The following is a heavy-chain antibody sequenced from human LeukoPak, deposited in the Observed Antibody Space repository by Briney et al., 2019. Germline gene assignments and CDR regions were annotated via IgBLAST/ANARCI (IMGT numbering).Heavy chain of an antibody. CDR2: ISGSGGST. V-gene: IGHV3-23*01. CDR1: GFTFSSYA. CDR3: AKRETVWGSYHLDY. D-gene: IGHD3-16*02. Sequence: PGGSLRLSCAASGFTFSSYAMSWVRQAPGKGLEWVSIISGSGGSTNYADSVKGRFTISRDNSKNTLYLQMNSLRAEDTAVYYCAKRETVWGSYHLDYWGQGTLVTVSS. J-gene: IGHJ4*02.